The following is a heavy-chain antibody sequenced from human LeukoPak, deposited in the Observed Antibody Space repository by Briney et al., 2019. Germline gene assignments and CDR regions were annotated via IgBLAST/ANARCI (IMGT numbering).Heavy chain of an antibody. V-gene: IGHV3-30*18. Sequence: GRSLRLSCAASGFTFSNYGMHWVRQAPGKGLEWVAVISSAGNNQYYVDSVKGRFTISRGNSQNTLYLQMNSLRAEDTAVYYCAKGTPATSNWGQGTLVTVSS. CDR1: GFTFSNYG. CDR2: ISSAGNNQ. D-gene: IGHD6-25*01. CDR3: AKGTPATSN. J-gene: IGHJ4*02.